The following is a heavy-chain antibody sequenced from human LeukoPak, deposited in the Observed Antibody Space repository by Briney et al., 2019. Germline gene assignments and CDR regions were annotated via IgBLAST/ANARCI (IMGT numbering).Heavy chain of an antibody. J-gene: IGHJ4*02. D-gene: IGHD6-13*01. CDR2: INHGGST. CDR1: GGSFSGYY. V-gene: IGHV4-34*01. CDR3: ARGRRIAAAGLDY. Sequence: SETLSLTCAVYGGSFSGYYWSWIRQPPGKGLEWIGEINHGGSTNYNPSLKSRVTISVDTSKNQFSLKLSSVTAADTAVYYCARGRRIAAAGLDYWGQGTLVTVSS.